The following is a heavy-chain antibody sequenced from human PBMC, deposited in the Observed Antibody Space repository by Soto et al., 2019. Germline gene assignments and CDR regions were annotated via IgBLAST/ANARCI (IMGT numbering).Heavy chain of an antibody. D-gene: IGHD3-16*01. CDR1: GGSFSGYY. J-gene: IGHJ4*02. V-gene: IGHV4-34*01. Sequence: SETLSLTCAVYGGSFSGYYWSWIRQPPRKGLEWIGEINHSGSTNDNPSLKSRVTISVDTSKNQFSLKLSSVTAADTAVYYCARGSRRGVDYWGQGTLVTVSS. CDR2: INHSGST. CDR3: ARGSRRGVDY.